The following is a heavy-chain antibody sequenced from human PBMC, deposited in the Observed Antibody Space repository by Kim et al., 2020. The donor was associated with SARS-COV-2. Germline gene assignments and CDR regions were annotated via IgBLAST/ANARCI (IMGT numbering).Heavy chain of an antibody. D-gene: IGHD5-12*01. J-gene: IGHJ4*02. CDR3: ARGGSYSFQY. CDR2: SEN. V-gene: IGHV3-7*01. Sequence: SENFYMDSVMCRFTIYRDNAKNSLFLQMNSLRAEDAAVYCCARGGSYSFQYWGQGPLVTVSS.